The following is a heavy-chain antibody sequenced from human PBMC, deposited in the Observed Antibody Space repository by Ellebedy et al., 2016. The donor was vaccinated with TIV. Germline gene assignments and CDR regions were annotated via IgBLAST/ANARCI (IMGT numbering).Heavy chain of an antibody. Sequence: MPSETLSLTCTVSGGSISSYYWSWIRQPPGKGLEWIGYIYYSGSTNYNPSLKSRVTISVDTSKNQFSLKLSSVTAADTAVYYCARRAPTVTRRWFDPWGQGTLVTVSS. CDR2: IYYSGST. CDR1: GGSISSYY. J-gene: IGHJ5*02. V-gene: IGHV4-59*12. CDR3: ARRAPTVTRRWFDP. D-gene: IGHD4-17*01.